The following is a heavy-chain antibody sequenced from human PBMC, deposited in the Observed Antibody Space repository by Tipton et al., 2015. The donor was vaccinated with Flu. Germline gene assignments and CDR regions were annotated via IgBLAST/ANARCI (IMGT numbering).Heavy chain of an antibody. J-gene: IGHJ5*02. CDR2: IYYSGST. D-gene: IGHD6-13*01. CDR1: GGSISSYY. V-gene: IGHV4-59*08. Sequence: TLSLTCTVSGGSISSYYWSWIRQPPGKGLEWIGYIYYSGSTNYNPSLKSRVTISVDTSKNQFSLKLSSVTAADTAVYYCARQVYRDSSSWGYNWFDPWGQGTLVTVSS. CDR3: ARQVYRDSSSWGYNWFDP.